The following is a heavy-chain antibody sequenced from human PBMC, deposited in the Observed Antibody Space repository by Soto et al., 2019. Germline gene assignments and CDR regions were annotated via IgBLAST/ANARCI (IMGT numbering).Heavy chain of an antibody. V-gene: IGHV3-11*06. Sequence: GGSLRLSCEGSGFTFSDYYISWIRQAPGKGLEWISYSSNSGTFSRYADSVKGRFSISRDNTKNLLYLQMNSLRAEDTAVYYCARSGDNYNSLDYWGQGGPVTVSS. D-gene: IGHD1-1*01. CDR2: SSNSGTFS. J-gene: IGHJ4*02. CDR3: ARSGDNYNSLDY. CDR1: GFTFSDYY.